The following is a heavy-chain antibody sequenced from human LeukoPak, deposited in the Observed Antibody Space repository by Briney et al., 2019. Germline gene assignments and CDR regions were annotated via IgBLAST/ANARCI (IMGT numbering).Heavy chain of an antibody. Sequence: SETLSLTCTVSGGSISSSSYYRGWIRQPPGKGLEWIVSIYYSGSTYYNPSLKSRVTISVDTSKNQFSLKLSSVTAADTAVYYCARGLRITLTVMALYYFDYWGQGTLVTVSS. J-gene: IGHJ4*02. V-gene: IGHV4-39*01. CDR2: IYYSGST. CDR3: ARGLRITLTVMALYYFDY. CDR1: GGSISSSSYY. D-gene: IGHD3-22*01.